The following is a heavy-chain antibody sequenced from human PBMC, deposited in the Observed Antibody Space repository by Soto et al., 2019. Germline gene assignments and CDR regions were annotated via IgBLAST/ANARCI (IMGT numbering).Heavy chain of an antibody. CDR3: ARFVGRSSGWTNWFDP. CDR1: GGTFSSYA. J-gene: IGHJ5*02. Sequence: SVKVSCKASGGTFSSYAISWVRQAPGQGLEWMGGIIPIFGTANYAQKFQGRVTITADESTSTAYMELSSLRSEDTAVYYCARFVGRSSGWTNWFDPWGQGTLVTVSS. D-gene: IGHD6-19*01. CDR2: IIPIFGTA. V-gene: IGHV1-69*13.